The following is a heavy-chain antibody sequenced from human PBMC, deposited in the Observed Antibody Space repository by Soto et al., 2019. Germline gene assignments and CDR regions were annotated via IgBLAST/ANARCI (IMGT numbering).Heavy chain of an antibody. D-gene: IGHD6-13*01. V-gene: IGHV1-69*13. CDR1: GGTFSSHA. CDR3: ARDSAGSSSSWYVDYYYYGTDV. J-gene: IGHJ6*02. Sequence: GPSLKVSCKASGGTFSSHASSWVRQAPGQGLEWMGGIIPIFGTANYAQKFQGRVTITADESTSTAYMELSSLRSEDTAVYYCARDSAGSSSSWYVDYYYYGTDVWG. CDR2: IIPIFGTA.